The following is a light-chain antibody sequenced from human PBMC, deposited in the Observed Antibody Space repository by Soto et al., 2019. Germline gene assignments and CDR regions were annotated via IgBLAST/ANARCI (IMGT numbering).Light chain of an antibody. Sequence: QAVVTQPPSVSGAPGQRVTISCTGSSSNIGAGYDVHWYQQLPGTAPKLLIYGNSNRPSGIPDRFSGSKSGTSASLAITGLQAEDEADYYCQSHDSSRSGHVVFGGGTKLTVL. J-gene: IGLJ2*01. V-gene: IGLV1-40*01. CDR1: SSNIGAGYD. CDR2: GNS. CDR3: QSHDSSRSGHVV.